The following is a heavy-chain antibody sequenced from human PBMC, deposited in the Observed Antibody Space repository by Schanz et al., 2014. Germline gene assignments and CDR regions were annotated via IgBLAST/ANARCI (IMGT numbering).Heavy chain of an antibody. CDR3: ATEAIRQTYNYYGMDV. D-gene: IGHD3-3*01. CDR1: TYTFSTYY. CDR2: INPSGGST. V-gene: IGHV1-46*01. J-gene: IGHJ6*02. Sequence: QVQLVQSGAEVKKPGASVKVSRKASTYTFSTYYIHWVRQAPGQGLEWMGVINPSGGSTNYAQKFQGRVRMTRDTSTSTVYMELSSLRSEDTAVFYCATEAIRQTYNYYGMDVWGQGTTVTVSS.